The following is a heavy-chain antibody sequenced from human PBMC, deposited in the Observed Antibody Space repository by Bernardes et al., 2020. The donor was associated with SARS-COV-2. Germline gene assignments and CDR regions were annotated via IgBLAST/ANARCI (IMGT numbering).Heavy chain of an antibody. Sequence: SGPTLVKPTQPLTLTCTFSGFSLSTSGVAVGWIRQPPGKALEWLAPIYSDDDKRYSPTLKSRLTVTKDTSKNQVVLTLTNVDPLDTATYYCAHRRPSTWEGDWFDPWGQGTLVTVSS. CDR1: GFSLSTSGVA. V-gene: IGHV2-5*02. CDR2: IYSDDDK. J-gene: IGHJ5*02. CDR3: AHRRPSTWEGDWFDP. D-gene: IGHD6-13*01.